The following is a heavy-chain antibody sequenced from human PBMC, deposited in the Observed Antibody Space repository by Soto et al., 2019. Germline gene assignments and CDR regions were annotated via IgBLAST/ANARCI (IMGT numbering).Heavy chain of an antibody. CDR3: SRETLWFGESPKL. Sequence: EVQLVESGGGSVQTGGSLRISCAASGFTFGSYWMDWVRQAPGKGLVWVSRINGDGRRTTYADSVKGRFTISRDNAQNTLYLEMNSLRADDTAVYYCSRETLWFGESPKLGGQGTLVTVSS. CDR2: INGDGRRT. V-gene: IGHV3-74*03. J-gene: IGHJ4*02. D-gene: IGHD3-10*01. CDR1: GFTFGSYW.